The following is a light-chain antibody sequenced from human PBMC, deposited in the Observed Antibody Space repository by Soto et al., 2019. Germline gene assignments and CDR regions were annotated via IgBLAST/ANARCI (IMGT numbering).Light chain of an antibody. CDR1: SSDIGGYDY. CDR2: DVN. V-gene: IGLV2-14*01. J-gene: IGLJ2*01. CDR3: TSYTTSTSVV. Sequence: QSVLTQPASVSGSPGQSISISCTGTSSDIGGYDYVSWYQQHPGKAPKLMIYDVNFRPSGVSNRFSGSKSGNTASLSISGLQAADEADYYCTSYTTSTSVVFGGGTKVTVL.